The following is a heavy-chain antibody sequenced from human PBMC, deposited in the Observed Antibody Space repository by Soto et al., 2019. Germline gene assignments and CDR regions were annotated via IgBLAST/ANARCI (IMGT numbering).Heavy chain of an antibody. D-gene: IGHD2-15*01. V-gene: IGHV4-59*01. CDR1: GGSISSYY. CDR2: IYYSGST. Sequence: SSETLSLTCTVSGGSISSYYWSWIRQPPGKGLEWIGYIYYSGSTNYNPSLKSRVTISVDTSKNQFSLKLSSVTAADTAVYYCARCCSGGSCYSVDYYGMDVWGQGTTVTVSS. J-gene: IGHJ6*02. CDR3: ARCCSGGSCYSVDYYGMDV.